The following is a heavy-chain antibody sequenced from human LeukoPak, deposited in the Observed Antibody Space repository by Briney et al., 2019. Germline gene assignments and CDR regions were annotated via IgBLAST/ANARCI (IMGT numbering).Heavy chain of an antibody. CDR2: ISAYNGNT. V-gene: IGHV1-18*01. CDR1: GYTFTSYG. J-gene: IGHJ5*02. Sequence: ASVKVSCKASGYTFTSYGISWVRQAPGQGLEWMGWISAYNGNTNYAQKLQGRVTMTTDTSTSTAYMELRRLRSDDTAVYYCARDAHVVVVAATHNWFDPWGQGTLVTVSS. D-gene: IGHD2-15*01. CDR3: ARDAHVVVVAATHNWFDP.